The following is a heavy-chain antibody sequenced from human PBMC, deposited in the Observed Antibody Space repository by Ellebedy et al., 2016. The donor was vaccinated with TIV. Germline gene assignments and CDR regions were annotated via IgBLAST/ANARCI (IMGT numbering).Heavy chain of an antibody. J-gene: IGHJ6*02. CDR3: AKARAAAYYYYYGMDV. CDR2: IPYDESDK. Sequence: GGSLRLXXAASGFTFSSYGMHWARQAPGKGLEWVAVIPYDESDKYYADSVKGRFTISRDNSKNTLYLQMNSLRAEDTAVYYCAKARAAAYYYYYGMDVWGQGTMVTVSS. CDR1: GFTFSSYG. V-gene: IGHV3-30*18. D-gene: IGHD2-2*01.